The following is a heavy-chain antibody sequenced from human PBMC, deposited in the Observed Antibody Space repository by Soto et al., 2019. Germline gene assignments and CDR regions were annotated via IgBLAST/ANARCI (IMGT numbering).Heavy chain of an antibody. CDR1: GGSFSGYY. CDR3: ARDRGFGELYPPLSYYYYGMGV. Sequence: SETLSLTCAVYGGSFSGYYWSWIRQPPGKGLEWIGEINHSGSTNYNPSLKSRVTISVDTSKNQFSLKLSSVTAADTAVYYCARDRGFGELYPPLSYYYYGMGVWGQGTTVTVSS. CDR2: INHSGST. V-gene: IGHV4-34*01. D-gene: IGHD3-10*01. J-gene: IGHJ6*02.